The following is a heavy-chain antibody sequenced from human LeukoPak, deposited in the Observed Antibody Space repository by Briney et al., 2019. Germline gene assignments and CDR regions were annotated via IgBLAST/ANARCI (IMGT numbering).Heavy chain of an antibody. D-gene: IGHD2-15*01. V-gene: IGHV4-4*07. Sequence: SETLSLTCTVSGGSISSYYWSWIRQPAGKGLESIGRIYASGSTNYNPSLKSRVTMSVDTSKNQFSLKLIPVTAADTAVYYCARVKSGCSDGSCYWFDPWGQGTLVTVSS. CDR3: ARVKSGCSDGSCYWFDP. CDR1: GGSISSYY. CDR2: IYASGST. J-gene: IGHJ5*02.